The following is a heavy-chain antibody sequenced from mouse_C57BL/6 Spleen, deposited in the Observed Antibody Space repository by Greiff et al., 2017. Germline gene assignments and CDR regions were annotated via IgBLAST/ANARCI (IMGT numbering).Heavy chain of an antibody. CDR1: GYTFTSYG. CDR2: IYPRSGNT. D-gene: IGHD1-1*01. Sequence: QVQLKQSGAELARPGASVKLSCKASGYTFTSYGISWVKQRTGQGLEWIGEIYPRSGNTYYNEKFKGKATLTADKSSSTAYMELRSLTSEDSAVYFCARSDTTVPYDMDYWGQGTSVTVAS. J-gene: IGHJ4*01. V-gene: IGHV1-81*01. CDR3: ARSDTTVPYDMDY.